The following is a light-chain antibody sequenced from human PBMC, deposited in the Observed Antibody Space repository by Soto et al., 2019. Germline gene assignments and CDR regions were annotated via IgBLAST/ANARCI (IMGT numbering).Light chain of an antibody. V-gene: IGLV2-14*01. J-gene: IGLJ3*02. CDR3: SSYTSSGTHWV. Sequence: QSVLTQPASVSGSPGQSITISCTGSSSDIGTYNYLSWYQQHPGKAPKLMIYEVSDRPSGISNRFSGSKSGNTASLTISGLQAEAEADYYCSSYTSSGTHWVFGGGTKLTVL. CDR2: EVS. CDR1: SSDIGTYNY.